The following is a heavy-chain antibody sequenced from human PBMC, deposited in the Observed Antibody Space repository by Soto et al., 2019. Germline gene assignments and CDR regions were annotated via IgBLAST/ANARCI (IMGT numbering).Heavy chain of an antibody. CDR3: ARGGRYSSSSEVSI. J-gene: IGHJ4*02. D-gene: IGHD6-6*01. V-gene: IGHV1-18*04. CDR2: ISAYNGNT. Sequence: QVQLVQSGAEMKKPGASVKVSYKASGYTFTSYGFTWVRQAPGQGLEWMGWISAYNGNTNYAQKLQGRVTMTTDTSTSTAYMELRSLRFDDTAVYYCARGGRYSSSSEVSIWGQGTLVTVSS. CDR1: GYTFTSYG.